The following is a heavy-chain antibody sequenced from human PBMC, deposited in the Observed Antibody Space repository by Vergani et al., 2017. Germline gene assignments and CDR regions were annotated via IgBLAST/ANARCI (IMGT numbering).Heavy chain of an antibody. V-gene: IGHV4-34*01. D-gene: IGHD3-16*01. J-gene: IGHJ3*02. Sequence: QVQLQQWGAGLLKPSETLSLTCAVYGGSFSGYYWSWIRQPPGKGLEWIGEINHSGSTNYNPSLKSRVTISVDTSKNQFSLKLSSVTAADTAVYYCARANFRGKDAFDIWGQGTMVTGSS. CDR2: INHSGST. CDR1: GGSFSGYY. CDR3: ARANFRGKDAFDI.